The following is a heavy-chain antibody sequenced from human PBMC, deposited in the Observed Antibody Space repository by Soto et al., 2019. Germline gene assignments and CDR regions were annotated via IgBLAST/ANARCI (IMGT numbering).Heavy chain of an antibody. J-gene: IGHJ5*02. CDR3: ARSYISSSYWFDP. Sequence: ASVKVSCKGSGCTLITYFMHWVRQAPGQGLEWMGVINPSRGTTTYAQKFQDRVTMTRDTSASTVYMELSSLRSEDTAMYYCARSYISSSYWFDPWGQGTLVTVSS. CDR1: GCTLITYF. D-gene: IGHD6-6*01. V-gene: IGHV1-46*03. CDR2: INPSRGTT.